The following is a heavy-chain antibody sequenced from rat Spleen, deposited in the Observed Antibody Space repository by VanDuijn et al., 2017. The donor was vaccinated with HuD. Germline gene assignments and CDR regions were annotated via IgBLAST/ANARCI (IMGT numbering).Heavy chain of an antibody. CDR1: GFTFSDYY. CDR2: ISYDGSST. J-gene: IGHJ4*01. D-gene: IGHD1-11*01. Sequence: EVQLVESGGGLVQPGRSMKLSCAASGFTFSDYYMAWVRQAPTKGLEWVATISYDGSSTYYRDSVKGRFTISRDNAKSTLYLQMDSLRSEDTATYYCARYYGGYDYVMDAWGQGASVTVSS. CDR3: ARYYGGYDYVMDA. V-gene: IGHV5-7*01.